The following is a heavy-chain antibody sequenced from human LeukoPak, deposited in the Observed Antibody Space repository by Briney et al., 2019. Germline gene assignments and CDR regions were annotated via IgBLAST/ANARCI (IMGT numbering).Heavy chain of an antibody. J-gene: IGHJ3*01. D-gene: IGHD1-14*01. Sequence: GGSLRLSCSASGFTFSNYAVHWVRQTPGKGLEYVSAISSNGGRTNYADSVKGRFTISRDNSKNTLYLQMNSLRAEDTAAYYCAKSQSTLRTYDAFDVWGRGTLVTVSS. CDR1: GFTFSNYA. CDR3: AKSQSTLRTYDAFDV. CDR2: ISSNGGRT. V-gene: IGHV3-64*04.